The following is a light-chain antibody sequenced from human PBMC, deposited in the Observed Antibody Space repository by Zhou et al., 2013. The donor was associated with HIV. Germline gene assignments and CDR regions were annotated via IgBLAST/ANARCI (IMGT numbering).Light chain of an antibody. V-gene: IGKV1-9*01. CDR2: AAS. CDR3: QQSYSTPWT. Sequence: DIQLTQSPSFLSASVGDRVTITCRASQGISSYLAWYQQKPGKAPKLLIYAASTLQSGVPSRVSGSGSGTEFTLTISSLQPEDFATYYCQQSYSTPWTFGQGTKVEIK. CDR1: QGISSY. J-gene: IGKJ1*01.